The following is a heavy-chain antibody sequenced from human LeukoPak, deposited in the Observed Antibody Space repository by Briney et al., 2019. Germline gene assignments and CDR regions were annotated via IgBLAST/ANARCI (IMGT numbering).Heavy chain of an antibody. CDR1: GFTFTNYW. Sequence: GGSLRLSCAASGFTFTNYWMSWVRQAPGKGLEWVAIIKPDGSEKKYVDSVKGRFTISRDNAENSLHLQMDSLRADNTAVYYCARGERNDAVHPHWGQGTLVTVSS. CDR2: IKPDGSEK. CDR3: ARGERNDAVHPH. J-gene: IGHJ4*02. V-gene: IGHV3-7*04. D-gene: IGHD1-1*01.